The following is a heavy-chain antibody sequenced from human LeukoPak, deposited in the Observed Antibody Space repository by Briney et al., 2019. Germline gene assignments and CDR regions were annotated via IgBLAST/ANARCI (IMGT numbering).Heavy chain of an antibody. CDR1: GASISSGGYS. D-gene: IGHD2-15*01. CDR3: ATGTGYCSGGSCYDY. Sequence: SETLSLTCAVSGASISSGGYSWSWIRQPPGKGLEWIGYIFHSGSTYYNPSLKSRVTILVDRSKNQFSLKLSSVTAADTAVYYCATGTGYCSGGSCYDYWGQGTLVTVSS. CDR2: IFHSGST. V-gene: IGHV4-30-2*01. J-gene: IGHJ4*02.